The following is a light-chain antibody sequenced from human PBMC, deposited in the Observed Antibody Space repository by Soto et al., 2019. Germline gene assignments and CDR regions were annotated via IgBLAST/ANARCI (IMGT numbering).Light chain of an antibody. CDR3: QQYNSYSLT. J-gene: IGKJ1*01. Sequence: DIQMTQSPSTLSASVGERDTITCRASQSISSWLAWYQQKPGKAPKLLIYDASSLESGVPSRFSGSGSGTEFTLTISSLQPDDFATYYCQQYNSYSLTFGQGTKVDIK. V-gene: IGKV1-5*01. CDR1: QSISSW. CDR2: DAS.